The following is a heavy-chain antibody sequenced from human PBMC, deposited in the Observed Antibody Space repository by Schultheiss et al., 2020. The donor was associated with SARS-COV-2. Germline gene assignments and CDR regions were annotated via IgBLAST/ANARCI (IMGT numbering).Heavy chain of an antibody. CDR1: GASISSNNW. CDR3: ARDRMILYSSSWSYYGMDV. V-gene: IGHV4-4*02. J-gene: IGHJ6*02. Sequence: SETLSLTCAVSGASISSNNWWSWVRQPPGKGLEWIGYIYYSGSTNYNPSLKSRVTISVDTSKNQFSLKLSSVTAADTAVYYCARDRMILYSSSWSYYGMDVWGQGTTVTVSS. D-gene: IGHD6-13*01. CDR2: IYYSGST.